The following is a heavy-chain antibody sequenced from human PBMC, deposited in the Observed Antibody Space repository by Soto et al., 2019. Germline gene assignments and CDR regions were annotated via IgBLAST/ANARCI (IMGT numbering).Heavy chain of an antibody. V-gene: IGHV3-23*01. CDR3: ANDWGPNWNDEDFHH. Sequence: EVQLLESGGGLVQPGGSLRLSCAASGFTFRNFAMSWLRQAPGKGLEWVSDISGSGGNTYYADSVKGRFTISRDNSKIMLYLQMNSLRAADTAMYYCANDWGPNWNDEDFHHWRQGTLVTVSS. CDR2: ISGSGGNT. J-gene: IGHJ1*01. D-gene: IGHD1-20*01. CDR1: GFTFRNFA.